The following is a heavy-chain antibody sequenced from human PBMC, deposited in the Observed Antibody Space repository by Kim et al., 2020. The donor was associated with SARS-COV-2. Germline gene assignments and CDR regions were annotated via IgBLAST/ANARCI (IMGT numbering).Heavy chain of an antibody. CDR3: AKAVVRGVNYYYYGMDV. CDR2: ISYDGSSK. CDR1: GFTFSTYG. D-gene: IGHD3-10*01. V-gene: IGHV3-30*18. J-gene: IGHJ6*01. Sequence: GGSLRLSCAASGFTFSTYGMHWVRQAPGKGLEWVAVISYDGSSKYYGESVKGRFTISRDNPENTLYLQMNSLRPEDTAVYYCAKAVVRGVNYYYYGMDVWGQGAGVAVSS.